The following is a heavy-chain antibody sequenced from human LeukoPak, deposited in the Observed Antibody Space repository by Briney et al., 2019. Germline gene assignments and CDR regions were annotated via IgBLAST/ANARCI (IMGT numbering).Heavy chain of an antibody. D-gene: IGHD3-16*01. J-gene: IGHJ5*02. CDR3: ARQRFTTRAYAGNWFDP. V-gene: IGHV3-48*03. CDR2: ISSSGSTI. Sequence: GGSLRLSCAASGFTFSSYEMNWVRQAPGKGLEWVSYISSSGSTIYYADSAKGRVTISRDNAKNSLYLQMNRLRVEDTAVYYCARQRFTTRAYAGNWFDPWGQGTLVTVSS. CDR1: GFTFSSYE.